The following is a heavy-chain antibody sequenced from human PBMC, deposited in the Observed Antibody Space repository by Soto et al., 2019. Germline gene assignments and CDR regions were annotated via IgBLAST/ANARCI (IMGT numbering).Heavy chain of an antibody. CDR1: GFTFSSYA. D-gene: IGHD6-6*01. Sequence: QVQLVESGGGVVQPGRSLRLSCAASGFTFSSYAMHWVRQAPGKGLEWVAVISYDGSNRYYADSVKGRFTTSRDNSKNMLYLQMNSLRPEDTAVYYCAGGPRSSGMDVWGQETTVTVSS. V-gene: IGHV3-30-3*01. CDR2: ISYDGSNR. CDR3: AGGPRSSGMDV. J-gene: IGHJ6*02.